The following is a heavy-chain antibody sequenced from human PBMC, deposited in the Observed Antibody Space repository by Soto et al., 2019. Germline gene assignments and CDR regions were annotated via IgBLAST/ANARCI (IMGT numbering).Heavy chain of an antibody. CDR1: GFTFSSYG. V-gene: IGHV3-33*01. J-gene: IGHJ4*02. CDR2: IWYDGSNK. Sequence: QVQLVESGGGVVQPGRSLRLSCAASGFTFSSYGMHWVRQAPGKGLEWVAVIWYDGSNKYYADSVKGRFTISRDNSKNTLYLQMNSLRAEDTAVYYCAREGRIVGATGPLRLRLDYWGQGTLVTVSS. D-gene: IGHD1-26*01. CDR3: AREGRIVGATGPLRLRLDY.